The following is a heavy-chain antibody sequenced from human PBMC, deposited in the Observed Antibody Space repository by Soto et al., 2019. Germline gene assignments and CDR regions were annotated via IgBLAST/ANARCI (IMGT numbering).Heavy chain of an antibody. V-gene: IGHV2-70*01. CDR1: GFSLSTSGMC. Sequence: SGPTLVNPTQTLTLTCTFSGFSLSTSGMCVSWIRQPPGKALEWLALIDWDDDKYYSTSLKTRLTISKDTSKNLVVLTMTNMDPVDTATYYCARIRIQLWPPYYYYGMDVWGQGTTVTVSS. CDR2: IDWDDDK. J-gene: IGHJ6*02. D-gene: IGHD5-18*01. CDR3: ARIRIQLWPPYYYYGMDV.